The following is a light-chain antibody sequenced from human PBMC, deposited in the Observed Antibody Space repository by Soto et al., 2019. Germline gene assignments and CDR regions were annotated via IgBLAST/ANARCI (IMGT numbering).Light chain of an antibody. CDR3: QHYNNWPLT. CDR1: QNISSN. Sequence: EIVMTQSPATLSVSPGERATLSCRASQNISSNLAWYQQKPGQAPRVLIDGASTRATGIPARFSGSGSGTEITIIISSLQSEDFAVYYCQHYNNWPLTFVQGTKVEIK. V-gene: IGKV3-15*01. CDR2: GAS. J-gene: IGKJ1*01.